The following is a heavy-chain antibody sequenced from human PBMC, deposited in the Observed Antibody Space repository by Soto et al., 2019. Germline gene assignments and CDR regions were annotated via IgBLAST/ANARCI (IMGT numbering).Heavy chain of an antibody. J-gene: IGHJ3*02. CDR3: ARDYYDSIGYYYDMGAFDT. D-gene: IGHD3-22*01. CDR2: ISSSGSTI. CDR1: GFTFSDYY. Sequence: GGSLRLSCAASGFTFSDYYMSWISQAPGKELKWVSYISSSGSTIYYADSVKGRFTISRDNAKNSLYLQMNSLRAEDTAVYYCARDYYDSIGYYYDMGAFDTWGQGTMVNVSS. V-gene: IGHV3-11*01.